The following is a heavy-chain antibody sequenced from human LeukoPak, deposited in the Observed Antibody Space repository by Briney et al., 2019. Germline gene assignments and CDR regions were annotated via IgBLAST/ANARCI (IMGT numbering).Heavy chain of an antibody. D-gene: IGHD3-16*01. J-gene: IGHJ4*02. V-gene: IGHV3-23*01. Sequence: PGKSLRLSCAASGFTFSSYAMSWVRQAPGKGLQWVSTITVSGGSTYYADSVKGRFTISRDNSRNTLYLQMNSLRAEDTAVYYCTTWGCWGQGTLVTVSS. CDR1: GFTFSSYA. CDR3: TTWGC. CDR2: ITVSGGST.